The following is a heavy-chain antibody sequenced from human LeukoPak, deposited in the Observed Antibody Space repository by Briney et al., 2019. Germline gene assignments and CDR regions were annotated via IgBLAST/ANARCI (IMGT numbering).Heavy chain of an antibody. D-gene: IGHD2-2*01. CDR3: ARGLSVVPAATSDY. V-gene: IGHV4-34*01. J-gene: IGHJ4*02. CDR2: INHSGST. CDR1: GGSFSGYY. Sequence: SETLSLTCAVYGGSFSGYYWSWIRQPPGKGLEWIGEINHSGSTNYNPSLKSRVTISVDTSKNQFSLKLSSVAAADTAVYYCARGLSVVPAATSDYWGQGTLVTVSS.